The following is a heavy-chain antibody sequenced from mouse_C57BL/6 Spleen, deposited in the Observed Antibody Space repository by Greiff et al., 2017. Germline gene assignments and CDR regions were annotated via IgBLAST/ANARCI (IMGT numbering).Heavy chain of an antibody. CDR3: ARGVYYGGGFAY. CDR1: GYTFTSYW. Sequence: VQLQQPGAELVKPGASVKMSCKASGYTFTSYWITWVKQRPGQGLEWIGDIYPGSGSTNYNEKFKSKATLTVDTSSSTAYMLLSSLTSEDSAVYYVARGVYYGGGFAYWGQGTLVTVSA. D-gene: IGHD2-1*01. CDR2: IYPGSGST. V-gene: IGHV1-55*01. J-gene: IGHJ3*01.